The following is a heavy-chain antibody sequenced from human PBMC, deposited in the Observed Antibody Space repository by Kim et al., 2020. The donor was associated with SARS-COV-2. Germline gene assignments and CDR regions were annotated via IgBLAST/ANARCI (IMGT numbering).Heavy chain of an antibody. V-gene: IGHV3-23*01. Sequence: SVGGRFTLSRDNSMNTLYLQMNSLRAEDTAIYYCAKGDCSSTSCYTTDYWGRGTLVTVSS. J-gene: IGHJ4*02. D-gene: IGHD2-2*02. CDR3: AKGDCSSTSCYTTDY.